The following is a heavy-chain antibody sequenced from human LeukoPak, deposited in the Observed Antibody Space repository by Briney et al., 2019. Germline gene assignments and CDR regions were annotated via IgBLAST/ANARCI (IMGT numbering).Heavy chain of an antibody. V-gene: IGHV3-30*02. D-gene: IGHD5-18*01. J-gene: IGHJ4*02. CDR2: IRYDGSNK. CDR1: GFTFSSYG. Sequence: GGSLRLSCAASGFTFSSYGMHWVRQAPGKGLEWVAFIRYDGSNKYYADSVKGRFTISRDNSKNTLYLQMNSLRAEDTAVYYCAKSDTAMVTIKRGFDYWGQGTLVTVSS. CDR3: AKSDTAMVTIKRGFDY.